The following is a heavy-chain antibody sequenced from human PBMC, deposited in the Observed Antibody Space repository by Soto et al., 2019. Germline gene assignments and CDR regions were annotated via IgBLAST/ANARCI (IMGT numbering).Heavy chain of an antibody. CDR1: GGSISSYY. Sequence: SETLSLTCTVSGGSISSYYWSWIRQPPGKGLEWIGYIYYSGSTNYNPSLKSRVTISVDTSKNQFSLKLSSVAAADTAVYYCAREQGYYMDVWGKGTTVTVSS. CDR2: IYYSGST. V-gene: IGHV4-59*01. J-gene: IGHJ6*03. CDR3: AREQGYYMDV.